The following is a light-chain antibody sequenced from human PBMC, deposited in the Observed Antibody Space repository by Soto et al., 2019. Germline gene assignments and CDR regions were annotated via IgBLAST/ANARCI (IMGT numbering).Light chain of an antibody. CDR3: QHHNSYSEA. CDR1: QTISSW. V-gene: IGKV1-5*03. Sequence: DIQMTQSPSTLSGSVGDRLTITCRASQTISSWLAWYQQKPGKAAKLLIYKASTLKSGVPSRFTGRGSGTEFTLTTPSLQPDDFATYYCQHHNSYSEALGHGTTGDI. CDR2: KAS. J-gene: IGKJ1*01.